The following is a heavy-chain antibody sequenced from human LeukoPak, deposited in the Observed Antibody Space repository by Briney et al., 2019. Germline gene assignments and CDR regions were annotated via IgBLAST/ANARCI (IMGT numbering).Heavy chain of an antibody. J-gene: IGHJ4*02. V-gene: IGHV4-59*01. CDR3: ARERLVEMSTIFDF. D-gene: IGHD5-24*01. CDR1: GSSTSSYY. CDR2: IYYRGST. Sequence: SETLSLTCTVSGSSTSSYYWTWVRQPPGRGLEWIGYIYYRGSTTYNPSLKSRVTISVDTSESQFSLKLSSVTAADTAVYYCARERLVEMSTIFDFWGQGTLVTVSS.